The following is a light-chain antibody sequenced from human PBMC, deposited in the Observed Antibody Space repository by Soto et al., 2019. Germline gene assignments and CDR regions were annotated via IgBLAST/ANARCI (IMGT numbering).Light chain of an antibody. V-gene: IGKV3D-20*02. CDR1: QTVRNNY. Sequence: EFVLTQSPGALALSPGERAALSCRASQTVRNNYLARYQQKPGQAPRLLIYDASYRATGIPARFSGSGSGTDFTLTISSLEPEDFAVYYCQQRANWPLTFGGGTKVDIK. CDR2: DAS. J-gene: IGKJ4*01. CDR3: QQRANWPLT.